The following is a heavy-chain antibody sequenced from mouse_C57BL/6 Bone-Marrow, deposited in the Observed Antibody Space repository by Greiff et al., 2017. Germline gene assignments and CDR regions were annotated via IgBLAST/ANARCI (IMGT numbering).Heavy chain of an antibody. CDR3: ARNTVRRCGYYLDY. CDR1: GFTFSDYG. CDR2: ISSGSSTI. D-gene: IGHD2-14*01. J-gene: IGHJ2*01. V-gene: IGHV5-17*01. Sequence: EVKVVESGGGLVKPGGSLKLSCAASGFTFSDYGMHWVRQAPEKGLEWVAYISSGSSTIYYADTVKGRFTISRDNAKNNLFLQMTSLRSEDTAMYYWARNTVRRCGYYLDYWGQGTTLTVSS.